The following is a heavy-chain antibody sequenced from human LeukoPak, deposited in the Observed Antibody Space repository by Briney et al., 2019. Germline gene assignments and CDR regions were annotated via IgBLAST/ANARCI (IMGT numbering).Heavy chain of an antibody. CDR2: IRSKAYGGTT. CDR1: GFTFGDYA. J-gene: IGHJ4*02. CDR3: TRSPQGSDYLPYYFDY. Sequence: GGSLRLSCTASGFTFGDYAMSWVRQAPGKGLEWVGFIRSKAYGGTTEYAASVKGRFTISRDDSKSIAYLQMNSLKTEDTAVYYCTRSPQGSDYLPYYFDYWGQGTLVTVSS. D-gene: IGHD2-15*01. V-gene: IGHV3-49*04.